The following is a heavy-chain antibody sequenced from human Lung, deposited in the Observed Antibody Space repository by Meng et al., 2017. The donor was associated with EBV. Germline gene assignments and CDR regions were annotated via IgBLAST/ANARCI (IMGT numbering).Heavy chain of an antibody. Sequence: QVQRQDWGPGWVNPSGTLYLTCAVSGGSFIIGYCRSWGRQSPGKGLEWIGEIHHSGRTNYNPSLKSRITMSQDKPKNQFPLKLSSVTAADTAVYYCARDSDSAYSLGYWGQGTLVTVSS. CDR3: ARDSDSAYSLGY. V-gene: IGHV4-4*02. CDR1: GGSFIIGYC. J-gene: IGHJ4*02. D-gene: IGHD2-21*01. CDR2: IHHSGRT.